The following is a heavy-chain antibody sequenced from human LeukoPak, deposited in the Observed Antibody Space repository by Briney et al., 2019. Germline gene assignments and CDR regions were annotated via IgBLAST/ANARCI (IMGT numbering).Heavy chain of an antibody. Sequence: SETLSLTCTVSGGSVSDYYWSWIRQSPENGLEWIGYIYYTETSYNPSLKSRVTISVDTSKNQFSLELSSVTAADTAVYYCARGSGYSGYDFDYWGQGTLVTVSS. D-gene: IGHD5-12*01. V-gene: IGHV4-59*02. CDR1: GGSVSDYY. CDR3: ARGSGYSGYDFDY. J-gene: IGHJ4*02. CDR2: IYYTET.